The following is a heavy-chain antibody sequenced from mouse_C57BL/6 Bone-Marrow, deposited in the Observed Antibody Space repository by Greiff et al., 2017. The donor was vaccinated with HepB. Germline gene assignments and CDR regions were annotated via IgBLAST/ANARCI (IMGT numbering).Heavy chain of an antibody. D-gene: IGHD1-1*01. CDR2: IDPSDSYT. V-gene: IGHV1-69*01. J-gene: IGHJ1*03. Sequence: QVQLQQPGAELVMPGASVKLSCKASGYTFTSYWMHWVKQRPGQGLEWIGEIDPSDSYTNYNQKFKGKSTLTVDKSSSTAYMQLSNLTSEDSAVYYCARRDITTVVAKPSYWYFDVWGTGTTVTVSS. CDR3: ARRDITTVVAKPSYWYFDV. CDR1: GYTFTSYW.